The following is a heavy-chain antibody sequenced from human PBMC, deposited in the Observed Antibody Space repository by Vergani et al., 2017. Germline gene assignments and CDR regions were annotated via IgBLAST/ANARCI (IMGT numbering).Heavy chain of an antibody. Sequence: QLQLQESGPGLVKPSETLSLTCTVSGGSISSSSYYWGWIRQPPGKGLEWIGSIYYSGRTYYNPSLKSRVTISVDTSKNQFSLKLGSVTAADTAVYYCARGDNSGTFDYWGEGTLVTVSS. V-gene: IGHV4-39*07. D-gene: IGHD4-23*01. CDR1: GGSISSSSYY. CDR3: ARGDNSGTFDY. CDR2: IYYSGRT. J-gene: IGHJ4*02.